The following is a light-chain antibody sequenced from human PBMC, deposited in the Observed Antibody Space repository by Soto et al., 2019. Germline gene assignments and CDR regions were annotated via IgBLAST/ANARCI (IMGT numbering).Light chain of an antibody. Sequence: EIVMTQSPATLSVSPGERATLSCRASQSVSSNLAWYQQKPGQAPRLLIYGASTRATGIPARFSGSGSGTEFTLTISSLQSEDFAVYYCQQYNLFGQGTKLVIK. CDR1: QSVSSN. J-gene: IGKJ2*01. V-gene: IGKV3-15*01. CDR2: GAS. CDR3: QQYNL.